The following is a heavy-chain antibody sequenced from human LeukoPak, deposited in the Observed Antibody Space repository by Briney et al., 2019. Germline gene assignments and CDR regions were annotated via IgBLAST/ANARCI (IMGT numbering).Heavy chain of an antibody. J-gene: IGHJ6*02. V-gene: IGHV3-21*01. CDR3: ARDGHGDGFLTGYSYFGMDV. CDR1: GFSLSSYS. D-gene: IGHD3-9*01. CDR2: ITISSNFI. Sequence: PGGSLRLSCAASGFSLSSYSMNWVRQAPGKGLEWVSSITISSNFIYYADSVKGQFTISRDNAKSSLFLQMNSLRAEDTAVYFCARDGHGDGFLTGYSYFGMDVWGQGTTVTVSS.